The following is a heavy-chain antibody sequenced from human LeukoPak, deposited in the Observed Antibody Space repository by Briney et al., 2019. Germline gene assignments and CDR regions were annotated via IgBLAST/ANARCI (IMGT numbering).Heavy chain of an antibody. J-gene: IGHJ4*02. CDR3: ARGAQDHFDY. CDR1: GGSFSGYY. D-gene: IGHD2-15*01. CDR2: INHSGST. Sequence: SETLSLTCAVYGGSFSGYYWSWIRQPPGEGLEWIGEINHSGSTNYNPSLKSRVTISVDTSKNQFSLKLSSVTAADTAVYYCARGAQDHFDYWGQGTLVTVSS. V-gene: IGHV4-34*01.